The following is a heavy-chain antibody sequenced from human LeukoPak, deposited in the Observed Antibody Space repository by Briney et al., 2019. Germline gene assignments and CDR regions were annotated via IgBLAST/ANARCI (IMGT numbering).Heavy chain of an antibody. D-gene: IGHD3-16*01. CDR1: GFTFSSYG. CDR2: IKQDGSEK. V-gene: IGHV3-7*05. J-gene: IGHJ4*02. CDR3: AGGLNDY. Sequence: GGSLRLSCAASGFTFSSYGMSWVRQAPGKGLEWVANIKQDGSEKYYVDSVKGRFTISRDNAKNSLYLQMNSLRAEDTAIYYCAGGLNDYWGQGTLVTVSS.